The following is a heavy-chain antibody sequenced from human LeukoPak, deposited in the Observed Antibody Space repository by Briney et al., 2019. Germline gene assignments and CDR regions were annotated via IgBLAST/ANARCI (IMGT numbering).Heavy chain of an antibody. Sequence: ASVKVSCKASGYTFTRYYIHWVRQAPGQGLEWMGVINPNGDSTSYAQKFQGRVTMTRDTSISTAYMELSRLRSDDTAVYYCAAYPPFGIAARPSTGEVYLDYWGQGTLVTVSS. CDR1: GYTFTRYY. J-gene: IGHJ4*02. CDR2: INPNGDST. CDR3: AAYPPFGIAARPSTGEVYLDY. V-gene: IGHV1-2*02. D-gene: IGHD6-6*01.